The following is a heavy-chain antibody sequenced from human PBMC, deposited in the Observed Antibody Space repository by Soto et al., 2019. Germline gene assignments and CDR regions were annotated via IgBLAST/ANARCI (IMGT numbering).Heavy chain of an antibody. V-gene: IGHV4-31*03. CDR1: GGSISSGGYY. J-gene: IGHJ4*02. Sequence: QVQLQESGPGLVKPSQTLSLTCTVSGGSISSGGYYWSWIRQHPGKGLEWIGYIYYSGSTYYNPSLKIRVTISVDTSKNQFSLKLSSVTAADTAVYYCARGGVRLWVPFDYWGQGTLVTVSS. CDR2: IYYSGST. D-gene: IGHD3-16*01. CDR3: ARGGVRLWVPFDY.